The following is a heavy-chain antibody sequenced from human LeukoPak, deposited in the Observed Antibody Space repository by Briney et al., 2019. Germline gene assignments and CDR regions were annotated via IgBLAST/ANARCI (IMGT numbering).Heavy chain of an antibody. Sequence: ASVTVSCKASGGTFSSYAISWVRQAPGQGLEWMGGIIPIFGTADYAQKFQGRVTITADESTSTAYMELSSLRSEDTAVYYCARDRVSGYDYWGQGTLVTVSS. CDR2: IIPIFGTA. D-gene: IGHD5-12*01. CDR3: ARDRVSGYDY. CDR1: GGTFSSYA. J-gene: IGHJ4*02. V-gene: IGHV1-69*13.